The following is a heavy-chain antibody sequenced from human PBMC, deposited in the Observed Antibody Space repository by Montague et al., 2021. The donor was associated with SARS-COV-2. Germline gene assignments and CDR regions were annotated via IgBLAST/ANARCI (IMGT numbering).Heavy chain of an antibody. V-gene: IGHV4-59*01. D-gene: IGHD3-22*01. J-gene: IGHJ4*02. Sequence: SETLSLTCTVSGGSISSYYWNWIRQPPGKGLEWTEYIYYSGRTNYNPSLKSRVTISVDTSKNQFSLKLSSVTAADTAVYYCARGGGSGYRYYFDYWGQGSLVTVSS. CDR2: IYYSGRT. CDR1: GGSISSYY. CDR3: ARGGGSGYRYYFDY.